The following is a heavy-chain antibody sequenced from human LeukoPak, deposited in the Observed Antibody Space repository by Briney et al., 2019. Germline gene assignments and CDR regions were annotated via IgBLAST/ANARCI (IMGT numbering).Heavy chain of an antibody. J-gene: IGHJ3*02. CDR3: ARETYYYDSSGPLDI. D-gene: IGHD3-22*01. CDR1: GGSISSSNW. V-gene: IGHV4-4*02. Sequence: SETLSLTCAVSGGSISSSNWWSWVRQPPGKGLEWIGEIYHSGSTNYNPSLKSRVTISVDKSKNQFSLKLSSVTAADMAVYYCARETYYYDSSGPLDIWGQGTMVTVSS. CDR2: IYHSGST.